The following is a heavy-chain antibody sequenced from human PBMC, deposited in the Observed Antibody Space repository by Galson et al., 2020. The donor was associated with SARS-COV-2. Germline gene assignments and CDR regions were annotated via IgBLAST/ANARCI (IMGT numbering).Heavy chain of an antibody. D-gene: IGHD3-10*01. V-gene: IGHV3-23*01. CDR1: GFTFNNYA. Sequence: TGGSLRLPCAASGFTFNNYAMSWVRQAPGKGLEWVSAISGSGGNTYYADSVKGRSTISRDNPKNTLYLQMNSLRVGDTAVYYCANQAVRGVLPLLDPWGQGTLVTVSS. CDR3: ANQAVRGVLPLLDP. CDR2: ISGSGGNT. J-gene: IGHJ5*02.